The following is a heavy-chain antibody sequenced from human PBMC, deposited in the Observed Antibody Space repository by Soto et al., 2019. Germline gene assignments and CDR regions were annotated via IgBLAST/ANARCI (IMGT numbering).Heavy chain of an antibody. V-gene: IGHV3-23*01. D-gene: IGHD3-3*01. CDR1: GFTFSSYA. CDR3: AKDLIGFWSGSLYYYYGMDV. Sequence: HPGGSLRLSCAASGFTFSSYAMSWVRQAPGKGLEWVSAISGSGGSTYYADSVKGRFTISRDNSKNTLYLQMNSLRAEDTAVYYCAKDLIGFWSGSLYYYYGMDVWGQGTTVTVSS. J-gene: IGHJ6*02. CDR2: ISGSGGST.